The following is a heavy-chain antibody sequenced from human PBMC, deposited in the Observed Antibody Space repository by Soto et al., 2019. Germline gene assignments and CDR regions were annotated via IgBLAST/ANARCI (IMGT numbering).Heavy chain of an antibody. CDR3: ARDRTVQLERRGAPDY. Sequence: QVQLVQSGAEVKKPGASVKVSCTTSGYTFTNYAIHWVRQAPGQRVEWMGWIDAGNGNTEYSQNFQGRVTLTRDTSASTAYMDLRSLRSEDTAVYYCARDRTVQLERRGAPDYWGQGTLVTVSS. CDR1: GYTFTNYA. J-gene: IGHJ4*02. D-gene: IGHD1-1*01. CDR2: IDAGNGNT. V-gene: IGHV1-3*01.